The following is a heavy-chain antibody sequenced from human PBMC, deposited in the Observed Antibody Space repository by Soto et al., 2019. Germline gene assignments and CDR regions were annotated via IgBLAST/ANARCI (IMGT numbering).Heavy chain of an antibody. J-gene: IGHJ6*02. V-gene: IGHV3-21*04. CDR3: ASEQWAGGMDV. Sequence: PGGCLRHSCAASGFSFSSYSMNWVRQAPGKGLEWVSSISSSSSYIYHADSVKGRFTISRDSAKNSLYLQMNSLRAEDTAVYYCASEQWAGGMDVWGQGTTVTVSS. CDR1: GFSFSSYS. CDR2: ISSSSSYI. D-gene: IGHD6-19*01.